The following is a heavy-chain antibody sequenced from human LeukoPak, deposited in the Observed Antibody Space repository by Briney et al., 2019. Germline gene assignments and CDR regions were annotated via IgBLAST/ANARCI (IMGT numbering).Heavy chain of an antibody. D-gene: IGHD2-2*01. J-gene: IGHJ5*02. CDR3: ARCGSNTNSPLCVS. Sequence: SETLSLTCAVSGYSLSSGYYWGWIRQPPGKGLEWIGNIYHSGFTYYNPSLKSRVTISVDTSKNQFSLKLASGTAAYTPVYYCARCGSNTNSPLCVSWGQGTLVTVSS. CDR2: IYHSGFT. V-gene: IGHV4-38-2*01. CDR1: GYSLSSGYY.